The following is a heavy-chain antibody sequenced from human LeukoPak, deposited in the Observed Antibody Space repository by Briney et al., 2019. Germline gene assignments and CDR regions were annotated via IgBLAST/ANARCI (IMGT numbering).Heavy chain of an antibody. CDR2: IIPIFGTA. Sequence: ASVKVSCKASRGTFSSYAISWVRQAPGQGLEWMGGIIPIFGTANYAQKFQGRVTITTDESTSTAYMELSSLRSEDTAVYYCARSVDCGGDCYSVGLDYWGQGTLVTVSS. CDR3: ARSVDCGGDCYSVGLDY. V-gene: IGHV1-69*05. D-gene: IGHD2-21*02. J-gene: IGHJ4*02. CDR1: RGTFSSYA.